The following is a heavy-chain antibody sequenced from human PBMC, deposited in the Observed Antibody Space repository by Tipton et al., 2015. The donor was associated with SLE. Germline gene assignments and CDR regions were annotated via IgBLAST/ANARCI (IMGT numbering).Heavy chain of an antibody. Sequence: TLSLTCTVSGGSISSSSYYWGWIRPPPGKGLEGIGSIYYSGSTYYNPPPKSRVTISVDTSKNQFSLKLSSVTAADTAVYYCARQEMATTFDYWGQGTLVTVSS. CDR2: IYYSGST. D-gene: IGHD5-24*01. V-gene: IGHV4-39*07. CDR3: ARQEMATTFDY. J-gene: IGHJ4*02. CDR1: GGSISSSSYY.